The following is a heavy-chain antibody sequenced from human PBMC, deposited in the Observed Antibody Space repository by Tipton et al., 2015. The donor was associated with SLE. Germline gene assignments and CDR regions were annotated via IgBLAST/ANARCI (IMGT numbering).Heavy chain of an antibody. J-gene: IGHJ3*02. CDR2: INHSGST. CDR3: ARGAPITMAPDAFYI. Sequence: LRLSCAVYGGSFSGYYWSWIRQPPGKGLEWIGEINHSGSTNYNPSLKSRVTISVDTSKNQFSRKLSSVTAADTAVYYCARGAPITMAPDAFYIWGQGTMVTVSS. D-gene: IGHD3-10*01. CDR1: GGSFSGYY. V-gene: IGHV4-34*01.